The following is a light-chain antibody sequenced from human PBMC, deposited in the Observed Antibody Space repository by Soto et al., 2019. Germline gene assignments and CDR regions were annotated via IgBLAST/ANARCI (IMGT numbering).Light chain of an antibody. CDR3: QQYGRP. CDR2: GAS. J-gene: IGKJ1*01. CDR1: QSVTSDY. V-gene: IGKV3-20*01. Sequence: EMVMTQSPATLSLSPGERASLSCRASQSVTSDYLAWYQQKPGQAPRLLIHGASSRATGIPDRFSGSGSGTDFTLTISRLEPEDFAVYYCQQYGRPFGQGTKVDIK.